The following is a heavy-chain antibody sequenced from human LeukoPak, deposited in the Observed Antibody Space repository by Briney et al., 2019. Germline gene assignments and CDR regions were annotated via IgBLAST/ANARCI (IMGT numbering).Heavy chain of an antibody. CDR3: ARTGRFLEWLPDAFDI. CDR2: IVVGSGNT. Sequence: SVKVSCKASGFTFTSSAVQWVRQARGQRLEWIGWIVVGSGNTNYAQKFQERVTITRDMSTSTAYMELSSLRSEDTAVYYCARTGRFLEWLPDAFDIWGQGTMVTVSS. V-gene: IGHV1-58*01. D-gene: IGHD3-3*01. CDR1: GFTFTSSA. J-gene: IGHJ3*02.